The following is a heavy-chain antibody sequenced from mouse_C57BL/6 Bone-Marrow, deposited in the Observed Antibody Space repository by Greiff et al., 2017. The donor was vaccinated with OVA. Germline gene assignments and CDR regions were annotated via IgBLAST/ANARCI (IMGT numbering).Heavy chain of an antibody. V-gene: IGHV14-3*01. Sequence: VQLKQSVAELVRPGASVKLSCTASGFNIKNTYMHWVKQRPEQGLERIGRIDPANDNTKYAPKFQGKATMTADTSSNTAYLQLSSLSSEDTAVYCCARGNVGSSFYAMDYWGQGTSVTVSS. CDR3: ARGNVGSSFYAMDY. J-gene: IGHJ4*01. CDR2: IDPANDNT. CDR1: GFNIKNTY. D-gene: IGHD1-1*01.